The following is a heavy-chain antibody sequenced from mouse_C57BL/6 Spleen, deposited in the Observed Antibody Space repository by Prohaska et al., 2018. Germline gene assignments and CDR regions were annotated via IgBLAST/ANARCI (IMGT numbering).Heavy chain of an antibody. CDR3: ARGKDGNYGYYAMDY. J-gene: IGHJ4*01. V-gene: IGHV1-50*01. CDR2: IDPSDSYT. D-gene: IGHD2-1*01. Sequence: QVQLQQPGAELVKPGASVKLSCKASGYTFTSYWMQWVKQRPGQGLEWIGEIDPSDSYTNYNQKFKGKATLTVDTSSSTAYMQLSGLTSEDSAVYYCARGKDGNYGYYAMDYWGQGTSVTVSS. CDR1: GYTFTSYW.